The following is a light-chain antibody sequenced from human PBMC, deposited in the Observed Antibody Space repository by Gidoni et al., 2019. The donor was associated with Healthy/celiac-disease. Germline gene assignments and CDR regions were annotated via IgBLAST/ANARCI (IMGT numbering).Light chain of an antibody. V-gene: IGKV3-11*01. CDR1: QSVSSY. CDR3: QQRSNWPRTT. CDR2: DAS. J-gene: IGKJ4*01. Sequence: EIVLTQSPATLSLSPGEIATLSCRASQSVSSYLAWYQQKPGQAPRLLIYDASNRATGIPARFSGSGSGTDFTLTISSLEPEDFAVYYCQQRSNWPRTTFGGWTKVEIK.